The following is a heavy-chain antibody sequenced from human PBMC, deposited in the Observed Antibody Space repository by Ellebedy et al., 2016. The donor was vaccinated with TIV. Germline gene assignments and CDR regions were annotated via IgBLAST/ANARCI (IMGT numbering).Heavy chain of an antibody. CDR1: GGSITSGSYF. V-gene: IGHV4-39*01. Sequence: MPSETLSLTCTVSGGSITSGSYFWGWIRQPPGKGLEWIGSLYHSGMTHYNPSPKSRITISVDTSKTQFSLELTSVTAADTAVYFCARRRGGASYYYYHGLDVWGQGTMVTVSS. J-gene: IGHJ6*02. CDR2: LYHSGMT. D-gene: IGHD1-26*01. CDR3: ARRRGGASYYYYHGLDV.